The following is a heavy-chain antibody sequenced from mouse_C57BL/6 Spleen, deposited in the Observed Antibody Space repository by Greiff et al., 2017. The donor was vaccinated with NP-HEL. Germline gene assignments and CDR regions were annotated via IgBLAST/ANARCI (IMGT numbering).Heavy chain of an antibody. CDR2: IYPGDGDT. V-gene: IGHV1-82*01. CDR3: AREGQGFAY. Sequence: VMLVESGPELVKPGASVKISCKASGYAFSSSWMNWVKQRPGKGLEWIGRIYPGDGDTNYNGKFKGKATLTADKSSSTAYMQLSSLTSEDSAVYFCAREGQGFAYWGQGTLVTVFA. CDR1: GYAFSSSW. J-gene: IGHJ3*01. D-gene: IGHD3-3*01.